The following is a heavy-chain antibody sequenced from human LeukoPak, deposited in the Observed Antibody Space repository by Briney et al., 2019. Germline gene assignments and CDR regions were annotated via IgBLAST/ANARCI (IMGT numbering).Heavy chain of an antibody. CDR1: GFTFDDYA. CDR3: AKDIASSGWIY. Sequence: GGSLRLSCAASGFTFDDYAMHWVRQAPGKGLEWVSGISWNSGSIGYADSVKGRFTISRDNAKNPLYLQMNSLRAEDTALYYCAKDIASSGWIYWGQGTLVTVSS. CDR2: ISWNSGSI. D-gene: IGHD6-19*01. V-gene: IGHV3-9*01. J-gene: IGHJ4*02.